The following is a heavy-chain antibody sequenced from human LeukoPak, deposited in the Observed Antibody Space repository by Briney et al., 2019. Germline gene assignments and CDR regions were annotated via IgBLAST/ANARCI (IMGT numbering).Heavy chain of an antibody. CDR2: ISSSSSYI. CDR3: ARLGYSYGYGAFDI. V-gene: IGHV3-21*01. Sequence: GGSLRLSCAAPGFTFSSYSMNWVRQAPGKGLEWVSSISSSSSYIYYADSVKGRFTISRDNAKNSLYLQMNSLRAEDTAVYYCARLGYSYGYGAFDIWGQGTMVTVSS. D-gene: IGHD5-18*01. CDR1: GFTFSSYS. J-gene: IGHJ3*02.